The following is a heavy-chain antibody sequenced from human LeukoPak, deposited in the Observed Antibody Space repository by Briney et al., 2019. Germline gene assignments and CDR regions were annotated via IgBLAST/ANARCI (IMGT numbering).Heavy chain of an antibody. D-gene: IGHD3-9*01. CDR3: ARAVHHYDILTGYFDY. CDR2: TNAYNGYT. Sequence: ASVKVSCKASGYTFTGYYMHWVRQAPGQGLEWMGWTNAYNGYTNYAQKLQGRVTMTTDTSTSTVYMELRSLRSDDTAVYYCARAVHHYDILTGYFDYWGQGTLVTVSS. CDR1: GYTFTGYY. V-gene: IGHV1-18*04. J-gene: IGHJ4*02.